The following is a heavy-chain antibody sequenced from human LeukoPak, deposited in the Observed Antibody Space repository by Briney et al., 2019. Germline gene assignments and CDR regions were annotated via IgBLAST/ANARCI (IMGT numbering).Heavy chain of an antibody. CDR2: ISSSSSYI. J-gene: IGHJ5*02. D-gene: IGHD6-13*01. V-gene: IGHV3-21*01. CDR1: GFTFSSYS. Sequence: GGSLRLSYAASGFTFSSYSMNWVRQAPGKGLEWVSSISSSSSYIYYADSVKGRFTISRDNAKNSLYLQMNSLRAEDTAVYYCARSRSSWYEGWFDPWGQGTLVTVSS. CDR3: ARSRSSWYEGWFDP.